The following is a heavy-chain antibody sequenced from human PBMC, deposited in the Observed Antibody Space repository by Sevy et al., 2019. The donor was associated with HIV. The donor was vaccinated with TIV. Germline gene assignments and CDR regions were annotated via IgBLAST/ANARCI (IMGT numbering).Heavy chain of an antibody. CDR3: ARVDANYDKGFDP. CDR1: GFTFSSYE. J-gene: IGHJ5*02. Sequence: GGSLRLSCEASGFTFSSYEINWVRQAPGKGLEWVSYISSSGTTIKYAYSVKGRFTISRDNAKNSLYMQMNSLRAEDTAVYYCARVDANYDKGFDPWGQGTLVTVSS. D-gene: IGHD3-22*01. CDR2: ISSSGTTI. V-gene: IGHV3-48*03.